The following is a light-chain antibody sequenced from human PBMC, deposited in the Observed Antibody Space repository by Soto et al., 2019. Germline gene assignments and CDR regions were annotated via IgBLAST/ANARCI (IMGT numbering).Light chain of an antibody. CDR3: KQYKEWPPFT. Sequence: EIVMTQSPDTLSVSPGERATLSCRASQSVTSDLAWYQQKPGQAPRLLIYGASRRATGIPARFSGSGSGTEFTLTISSLQSEDFAVYYCKQYKEWPPFTFGQGTRLENK. J-gene: IGKJ5*01. CDR2: GAS. CDR1: QSVTSD. V-gene: IGKV3-15*01.